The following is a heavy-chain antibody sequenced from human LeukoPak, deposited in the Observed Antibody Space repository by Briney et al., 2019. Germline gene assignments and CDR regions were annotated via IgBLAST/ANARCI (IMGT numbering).Heavy chain of an antibody. Sequence: QTGGSLRLSCAASGFTFSGSAMHWVRQASGKGLEWVGRIRGKANSYATAYAASVKGRFTISRDDSKNTAYLQMNSLKTEDTAVYYCARDTGIGHSGTYYYYYYMDVWGKGTTVTISS. D-gene: IGHD6-13*01. CDR1: GFTFSGSA. J-gene: IGHJ6*03. CDR2: IRGKANSYAT. CDR3: ARDTGIGHSGTYYYYYYMDV. V-gene: IGHV3-73*01.